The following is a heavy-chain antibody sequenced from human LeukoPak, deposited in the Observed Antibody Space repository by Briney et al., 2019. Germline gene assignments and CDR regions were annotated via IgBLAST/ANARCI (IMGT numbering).Heavy chain of an antibody. D-gene: IGHD4-23*01. CDR2: IYNSGTT. V-gene: IGHV4-59*02. CDR1: GGSVSTHY. Sequence: SETLSLTCTVSGGSVSTHYWSWIRQPPGKGLEWIGYIYNSGTTKYNPSLKNRVTISVDTSKNQFSLKLSSVSAADTAVYYCSTDYGGKEHWGQGALVTVSP. J-gene: IGHJ1*01. CDR3: STDYGGKEH.